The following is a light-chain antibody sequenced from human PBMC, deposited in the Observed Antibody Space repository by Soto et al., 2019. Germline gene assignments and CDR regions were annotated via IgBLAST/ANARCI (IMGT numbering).Light chain of an antibody. V-gene: IGKV1-12*01. Sequence: DIQMTQSGSYVSPGGGDRVTKKYRASQGIKNWLAWYQQKPGKAPNLLIYTGSSLQSGVPSRFSGSGSGTDFTLTINSLQPEDFATYYCQQLNDYPRTFGQGTRLEI. CDR1: QGIKNW. CDR2: TGS. J-gene: IGKJ5*01. CDR3: QQLNDYPRT.